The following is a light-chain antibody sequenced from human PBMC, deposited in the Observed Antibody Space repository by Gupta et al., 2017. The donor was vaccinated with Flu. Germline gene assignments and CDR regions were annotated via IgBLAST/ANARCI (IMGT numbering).Light chain of an antibody. V-gene: IGKV2D-29*01. CDR3: MQSIDLRS. Sequence: SGTHGQPAYSSCKSSQSLRYSDGKNYLFWYRQKPGQPQQHMIYDGAKRCSGVADRFSGSGAGKDFTLKSSRGEDEDGGVYYGMQSIDLRSFGGGTKVEIK. CDR2: DGA. CDR1: QSLRYSDGKNY. J-gene: IGKJ4*01.